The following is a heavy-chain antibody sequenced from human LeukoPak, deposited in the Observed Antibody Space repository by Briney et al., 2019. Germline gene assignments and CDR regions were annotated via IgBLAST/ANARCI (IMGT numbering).Heavy chain of an antibody. D-gene: IGHD5-12*01. J-gene: IGHJ4*02. CDR2: IKSNSDGGTS. CDR3: ATDSLVANF. Sequence: GGSLRLSCAASGFTFSNAWMTWVRQAPGKGLEWVGRIKSNSDGGTSDYAAPVKGRFTISRDDSKNTVYLQMNSLKTEDTALYYCATDSLVANFWGQGTLVTVSS. CDR1: GFTFSNAW. V-gene: IGHV3-15*01.